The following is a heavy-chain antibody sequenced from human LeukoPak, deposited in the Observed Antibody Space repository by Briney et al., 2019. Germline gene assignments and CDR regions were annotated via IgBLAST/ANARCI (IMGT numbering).Heavy chain of an antibody. J-gene: IGHJ4*02. Sequence: HSGGSLRLSCAASGFTFSSYGMHWVRQAPGKGLEWVAFIRYDGSNKYYADSVKGRFTISRDNSKNTLYLQMNSLRAEDTAVYYCARGGEFGELLSDYWGQGTLVTVSS. V-gene: IGHV3-30*02. D-gene: IGHD3-10*01. CDR2: IRYDGSNK. CDR1: GFTFSSYG. CDR3: ARGGEFGELLSDY.